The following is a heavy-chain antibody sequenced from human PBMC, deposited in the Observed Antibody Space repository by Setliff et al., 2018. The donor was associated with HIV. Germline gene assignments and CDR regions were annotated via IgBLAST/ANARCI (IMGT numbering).Heavy chain of an antibody. V-gene: IGHV1-3*01. J-gene: IGHJ4*02. Sequence: GASVKVSCKASGYTFHYYDIHWVRQAPGQGLEWMGRITAGNGDTKYSQKFQDRVTLTSDMSANTVYMDLTTLRSEDTAVYYCASPMFCDGKVVWVQGTPVTVSS. CDR3: ASPMFCDGKVV. CDR2: ITAGNGDT. CDR1: GYTFHYYD. D-gene: IGHD2-15*01.